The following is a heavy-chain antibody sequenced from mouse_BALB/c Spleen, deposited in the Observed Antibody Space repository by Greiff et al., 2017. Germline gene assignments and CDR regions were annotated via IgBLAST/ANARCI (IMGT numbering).Heavy chain of an antibody. V-gene: IGHV5-12-1*01. J-gene: IGHJ4*01. CDR2: ISSGGGST. CDR3: ARHAGNYPDYYAMDY. D-gene: IGHD2-1*01. Sequence: EVKLVESGGGLVKPGGSLKLSCAASGFAFSSYDMSWVRQTPEKRLEWVAYISSGGGSTYYPDTVKGRFTISRDNAKNTLYLQMSSLKSEDTAMYYCARHAGNYPDYYAMDYWGQGTSVTVSS. CDR1: GFAFSSYD.